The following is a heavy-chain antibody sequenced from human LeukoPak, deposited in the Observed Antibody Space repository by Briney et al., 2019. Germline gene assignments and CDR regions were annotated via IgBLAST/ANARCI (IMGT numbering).Heavy chain of an antibody. CDR1: GGSISSYY. V-gene: IGHV4-59*12. CDR2: IYYSGST. CDR3: ASHPLRGPDF. D-gene: IGHD4-17*01. J-gene: IGHJ4*02. Sequence: SETLSLTCTVSGGSISSYYWSWIRQPPGKGLEWIGYIYYSGSTYYNPSLKSRVTISVDTSKDQFSLKLSSVTAADTAVYFCASHPLRGPDFWGQGTLVTVSS.